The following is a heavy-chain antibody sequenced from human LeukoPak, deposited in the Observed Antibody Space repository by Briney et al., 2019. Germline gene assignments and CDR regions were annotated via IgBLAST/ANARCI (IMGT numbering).Heavy chain of an antibody. D-gene: IGHD2/OR15-2a*01. V-gene: IGHV3-21*01. CDR2: ISVSRGYT. J-gene: IGHJ4*02. CDR1: GFIFSNYN. CDR3: AGHPVSY. Sequence: GGSLRLSCAASGFIFSNYNMNWVRQAPGKGLEWVSSISVSRGYTQYADSVKGRFTISRDNAKNSMYLQMNSLRAEDTAVYYCAGHPVSYWGQGTLVTVSS.